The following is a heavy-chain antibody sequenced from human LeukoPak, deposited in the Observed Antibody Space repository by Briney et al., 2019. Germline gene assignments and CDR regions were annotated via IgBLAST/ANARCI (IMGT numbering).Heavy chain of an antibody. J-gene: IGHJ4*02. D-gene: IGHD3-9*01. Sequence: ASVKVSCKASGYTFTRDYMHWVRQAPGQGLEWMGWINPNSGGTNYAQKFQGRVTMTRDTSISTAYMELSRLRSDDTAVYYCARDPKLRYLGGFDYWGQGTLVTVSS. CDR3: ARDPKLRYLGGFDY. CDR2: INPNSGGT. V-gene: IGHV1-2*02. CDR1: GYTFTRDY.